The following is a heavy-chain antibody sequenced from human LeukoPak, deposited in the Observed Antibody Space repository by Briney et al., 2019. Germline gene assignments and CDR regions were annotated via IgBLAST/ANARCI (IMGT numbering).Heavy chain of an antibody. CDR2: INHSGST. Sequence: SETLSLTCAVYGGSFGGYYWSWIRQPPGKGLEWIGEINHSGSTNYNPSLKSRVTISVDTSKNQFSLKLSSVTAADTAVYYCARGYNYVRVDVWGKGTTVTVSS. D-gene: IGHD3-22*01. CDR1: GGSFGGYY. J-gene: IGHJ6*04. CDR3: ARGYNYVRVDV. V-gene: IGHV4-34*01.